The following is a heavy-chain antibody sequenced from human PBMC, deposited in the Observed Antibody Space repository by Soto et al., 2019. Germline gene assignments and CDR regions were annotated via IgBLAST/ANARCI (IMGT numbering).Heavy chain of an antibody. Sequence: GGSLRLSCAASGFIFSRSAMNWVRQAPWKGLEWVSSISSSSSYIYYADSVKGRFTISRDNAKNSLYLQMNSLRAEDTAVYYCARINSGWGPLSPYPFDYWGQGALVTVSS. CDR3: ARINSGWGPLSPYPFDY. CDR1: GFIFSRSA. J-gene: IGHJ4*02. CDR2: ISSSSSYI. D-gene: IGHD6-19*01. V-gene: IGHV3-21*01.